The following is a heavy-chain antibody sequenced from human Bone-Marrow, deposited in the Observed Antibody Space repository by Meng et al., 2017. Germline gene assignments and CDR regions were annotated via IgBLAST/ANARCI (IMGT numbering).Heavy chain of an antibody. V-gene: IGHV3-74*01. CDR2: INSDGSTT. Sequence: GGSLRLSCTASGFTFSSNWMHWVRQAPGKGLVWVSRINSDGSTTSYADSVKGRFTIYRDNARNTLYLQMNSLRAEDTAVYYCERVYGHWGQGTLVTVSS. D-gene: IGHD2-2*02. J-gene: IGHJ4*02. CDR3: ERVYGH. CDR1: GFTFSSNW.